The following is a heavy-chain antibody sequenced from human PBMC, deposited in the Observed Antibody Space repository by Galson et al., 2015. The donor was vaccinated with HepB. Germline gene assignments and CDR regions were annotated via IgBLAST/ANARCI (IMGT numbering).Heavy chain of an antibody. Sequence: SVKVSCKASGGTFSSYAISWVRQAPGQGLEWMGGIIPIFGTANYAQKFQGRVTITADESTSTAYMELSSLRSEDTAVYYCARPVKFHYYDSSAGAFDIWGQGTMVTVSS. CDR1: GGTFSSYA. CDR3: ARPVKFHYYDSSAGAFDI. V-gene: IGHV1-69*13. J-gene: IGHJ3*02. CDR2: IIPIFGTA. D-gene: IGHD3-22*01.